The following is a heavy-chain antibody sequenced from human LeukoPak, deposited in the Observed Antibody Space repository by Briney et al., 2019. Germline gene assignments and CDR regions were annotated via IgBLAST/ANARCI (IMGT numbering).Heavy chain of an antibody. V-gene: IGHV3-30*02. CDR2: IWFDGSQT. J-gene: IGHJ4*02. Sequence: GGSLRLSCAASGFSFSSYGMHWVRQAPGKGLEWLTFIWFDGSQTYYADSVKGRFTISRDNSKNTLYLQTNSLRTEDTAMYYCAKCSAGNCDIDYWGQGTLVTVSS. CDR1: GFSFSSYG. D-gene: IGHD2-15*01. CDR3: AKCSAGNCDIDY.